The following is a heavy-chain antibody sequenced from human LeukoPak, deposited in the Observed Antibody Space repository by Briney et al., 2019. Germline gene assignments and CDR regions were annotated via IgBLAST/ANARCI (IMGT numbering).Heavy chain of an antibody. CDR1: GFTFSSYG. V-gene: IGHV3-30*03. CDR2: ISYDGSNK. Sequence: GGSLRLSCAASGFTFSSYGMHWVRQAPGKGLEWVAVISYDGSNKYYADSVKGRFTISRDNSKNTLYLQMNSLRAEDTAVYYCARDPTNLGYYFDYWGQGTLVTVSS. D-gene: IGHD2-8*01. J-gene: IGHJ4*02. CDR3: ARDPTNLGYYFDY.